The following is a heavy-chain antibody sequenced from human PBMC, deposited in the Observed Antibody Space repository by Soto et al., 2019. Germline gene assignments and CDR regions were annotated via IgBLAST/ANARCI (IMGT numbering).Heavy chain of an antibody. D-gene: IGHD2-21*01. CDR3: ARRIPFGYGMDV. J-gene: IGHJ6*02. Sequence: EVQLVESGGGLVQPGGSLRLSCAASGFTFSSYAMHWVSQAPGKGLEYVSGITSNGGNTDYASSVKGRFTISRDNSKNTLYLQMGSLRAEDMAVYYWARRIPFGYGMDVWGQGTTVTVSS. CDR2: ITSNGGNT. V-gene: IGHV3-64*01. CDR1: GFTFSSYA.